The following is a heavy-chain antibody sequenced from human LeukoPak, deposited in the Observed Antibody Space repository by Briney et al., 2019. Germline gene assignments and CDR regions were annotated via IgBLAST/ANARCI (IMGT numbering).Heavy chain of an antibody. CDR2: INNDGSST. CDR1: GFTFSSYW. J-gene: IGHJ4*02. CDR3: SRGLDY. V-gene: IGHV3-74*01. Sequence: GGSLRLSCAASGFTFSSYWMHWVRQAPGKGLVWVSRINNDGSSTSYADSMKGRFTISRDNAKNTLYLQMNSLRGEDTAVYYCSRGLDYWGRGTLVTVSS.